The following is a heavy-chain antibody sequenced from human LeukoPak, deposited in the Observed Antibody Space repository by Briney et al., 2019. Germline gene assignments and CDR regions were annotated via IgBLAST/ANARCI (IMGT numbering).Heavy chain of an antibody. CDR3: AREDSGGSYCFFS. CDR1: GYTFTGYY. Sequence: ASVRVSCKASGYTFTGYYMHWVRQAPGQGFEWMGWINPNSGGTNYAQKFQGRVTMTRDTSISTAYMELSRLRSDDTAVYYCAREDSGGSYCFFSWGQGTLVTVSS. D-gene: IGHD1-26*01. J-gene: IGHJ5*02. V-gene: IGHV1-2*02. CDR2: INPNSGGT.